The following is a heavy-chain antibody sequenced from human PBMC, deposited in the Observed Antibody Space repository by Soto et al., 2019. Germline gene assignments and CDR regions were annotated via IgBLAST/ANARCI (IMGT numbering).Heavy chain of an antibody. V-gene: IGHV1-18*01. CDR3: ARDLVLRFLEWLTYYGMDV. J-gene: IGHJ6*02. CDR1: GYTFTSYG. D-gene: IGHD3-3*01. Sequence: ASVKVSCKASGYTFTSYGISWVRQAPGQGLEWMGWISAYNGNTNYAQKLQGRVTMTTDTSTSTAYMELRSLRSDDTAVYYCARDLVLRFLEWLTYYGMDVWGQGTTVTVSS. CDR2: ISAYNGNT.